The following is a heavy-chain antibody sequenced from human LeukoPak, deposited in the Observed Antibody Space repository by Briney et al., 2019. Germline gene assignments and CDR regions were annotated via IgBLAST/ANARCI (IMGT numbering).Heavy chain of an antibody. CDR2: INAGNGNT. CDR1: AYSFTIYT. V-gene: IGHV1-3*01. D-gene: IGHD2-21*02. Sequence: ASVSVSCKASAYSFTIYTIHWVRQAPGQRLEWMGWINAGNGNTKYSQKFQGRVTITRDTSASTAYMELSSLRSEDTAVYYCARDGIAYCGGDCYSDAFDIWGQGTMVTVSS. J-gene: IGHJ3*02. CDR3: ARDGIAYCGGDCYSDAFDI.